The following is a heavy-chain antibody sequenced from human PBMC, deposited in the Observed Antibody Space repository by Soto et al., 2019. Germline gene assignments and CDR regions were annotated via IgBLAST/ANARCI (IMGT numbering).Heavy chain of an antibody. CDR2: IRSKANSYAT. CDR3: TRRTGSNGTYDY. V-gene: IGHV3-73*01. Sequence: GGSLRLSCAASGFTFSGSAMHWVRQASGKGLEWVGRIRSKANSYATAYAASVKGRFTISRDDSKNTAYLQMNSLKTEDTAVYYCTRRTGSNGTYDYWGQGTLVTVSS. J-gene: IGHJ4*02. D-gene: IGHD1-26*01. CDR1: GFTFSGSA.